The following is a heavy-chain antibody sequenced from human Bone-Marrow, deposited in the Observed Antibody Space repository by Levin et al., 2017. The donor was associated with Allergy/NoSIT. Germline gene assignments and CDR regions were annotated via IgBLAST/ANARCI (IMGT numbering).Heavy chain of an antibody. Sequence: ASVKVSCKASGYTFTGYYIHWVRQAPGQRLEWMGRINPKNGGTNYAQKFQGRVTMTRDTSITTAYMELSGLGSDDTAVYYCAFFGGGVFDKWGQGTMVTVSS. D-gene: IGHD2-8*02. CDR3: AFFGGGVFDK. CDR2: INPKNGGT. V-gene: IGHV1-2*06. CDR1: GYTFTGYY. J-gene: IGHJ3*02.